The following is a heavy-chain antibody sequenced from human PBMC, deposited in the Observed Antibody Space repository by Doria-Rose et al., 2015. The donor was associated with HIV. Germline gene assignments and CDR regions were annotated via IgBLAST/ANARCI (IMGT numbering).Heavy chain of an antibody. Sequence: QVTLKESGPMLVKPTETLTLTCTVSGVSLSSPGMGVSWIRQPPGKALEWLANIFSDDARSYKTSLKSRLTISRGTSKSQVVLTMTDMDPVDTATYYCARIKSSRWYHKYYFDFWGQGTLVIVSA. CDR1: GVSLSSPGMG. CDR2: IFSDDAR. J-gene: IGHJ4*02. V-gene: IGHV2-26*01. D-gene: IGHD6-13*01. CDR3: ARIKSSRWYHKYYFDF.